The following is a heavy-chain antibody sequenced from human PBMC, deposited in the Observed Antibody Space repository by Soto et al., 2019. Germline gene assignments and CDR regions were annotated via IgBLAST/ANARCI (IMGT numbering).Heavy chain of an antibody. V-gene: IGHV3-33*06. CDR1: GFAFSYHG. CDR3: AKDDDTSSHYSLLDF. Sequence: QVQLVESGGGVVQPGTSLRLSCAASGFAFSYHGIHWVRQAPGKGLEWVAVTWSGGRGEYYADSVRGRFTISRDNSKTTVYLQMNSLRVEDTDVYYCAKDDDTSSHYSLLDFRGQGTLVTVSS. J-gene: IGHJ4*02. D-gene: IGHD3-22*01. CDR2: TWSGGRGE.